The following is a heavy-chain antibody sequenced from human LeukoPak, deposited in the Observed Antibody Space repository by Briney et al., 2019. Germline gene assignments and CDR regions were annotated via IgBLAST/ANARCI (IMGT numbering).Heavy chain of an antibody. CDR1: GGTFSSYA. CDR3: YYDSSGSGGYFDY. J-gene: IGHJ4*02. Sequence: GASVKVSCKASGGTFSSYAISWVRQAPGQGLEWMGGIIPIFGTANYAQKFQGRVTITADKSTSTAYMELSSLRSEDTAVYYCYYDSSGSGGYFDYWGQGTLVTVSS. V-gene: IGHV1-69*06. CDR2: IIPIFGTA. D-gene: IGHD3-22*01.